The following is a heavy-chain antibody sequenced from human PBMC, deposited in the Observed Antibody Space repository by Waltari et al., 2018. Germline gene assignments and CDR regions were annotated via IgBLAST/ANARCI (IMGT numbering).Heavy chain of an antibody. CDR1: GGSFSGYY. CDR3: ARGLGLPSAPAPNAQYYDYVWGSYRYHDAFDI. V-gene: IGHV4-34*01. Sequence: QVQLQQWGAGLLKPSETLSLTCAVYGGSFSGYYWSWIRQPPGKGLEWIGEINHSGSTNYNPALKSRVTISVDTSKNQFSLKLSSVTAADTAVYYCARGLGLPSAPAPNAQYYDYVWGSYRYHDAFDIWGQGTMVTVSS. CDR2: INHSGST. J-gene: IGHJ3*02. D-gene: IGHD3-16*02.